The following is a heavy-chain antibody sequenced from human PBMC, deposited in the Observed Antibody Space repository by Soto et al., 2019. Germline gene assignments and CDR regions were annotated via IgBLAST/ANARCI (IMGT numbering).Heavy chain of an antibody. V-gene: IGHV3-30*03. J-gene: IGHJ4*02. CDR3: ARVSYGSEIYGSDY. CDR1: GFLFTSYG. CDR2: ISYDGNKK. Sequence: QVHLVESGGGVVQPGRSLRLSCAASGFLFTSYGIHWVRQAPGKGLAWVAVISYDGNKKYYADSVKGRFTVSKDNSRSTQYLQMNSLRVEDTAVYYCARVSYGSEIYGSDYWGQGTLVSVSS. D-gene: IGHD3-10*01.